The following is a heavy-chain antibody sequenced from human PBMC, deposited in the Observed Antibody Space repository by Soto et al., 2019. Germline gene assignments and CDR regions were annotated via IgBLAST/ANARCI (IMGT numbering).Heavy chain of an antibody. CDR2: VYPGDSDT. Sequence: GESLKISCQGSGYDFTTVWIGWVRQMPGKGLECLGIVYPGDSDTRYSPSFQGQVTISADKSINTAYLHFSSLKASDTAIYYCERTTLAAIRGSFDFWGQGTLVTVSS. CDR3: ERTTLAAIRGSFDF. J-gene: IGHJ4*02. CDR1: GYDFTTVW. V-gene: IGHV5-51*01. D-gene: IGHD6-19*01.